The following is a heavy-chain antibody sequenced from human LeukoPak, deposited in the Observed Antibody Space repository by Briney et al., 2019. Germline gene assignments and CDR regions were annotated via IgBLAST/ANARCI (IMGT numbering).Heavy chain of an antibody. CDR2: INHSGST. Sequence: PSETLSLTCAVYGGSFSGYYWSWIRQPPGKGLEWIGEINHSGSTNYNPSLKSRVTISVDTSKNQLSLKLSSVTAADTAVYYCAARSGWQDYWGQGTLVTVSS. CDR3: AARSGWQDY. CDR1: GGSFSGYY. V-gene: IGHV4-34*01. D-gene: IGHD6-19*01. J-gene: IGHJ4*02.